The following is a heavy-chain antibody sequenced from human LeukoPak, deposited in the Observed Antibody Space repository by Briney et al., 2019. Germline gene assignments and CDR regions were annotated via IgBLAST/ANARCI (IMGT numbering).Heavy chain of an antibody. CDR3: ARTPDTGFDSSGWHFEEYAFDI. CDR2: ISAYTGNT. V-gene: IGHV1-18*04. Sequence: ASVKVSCKASGYTFTSYGISCVRQAPGDGLEWMGWISAYTGNTNYAQKLQGRVTMTTDTSPSTAYMELRSLRSDDTAVYYCARTPDTGFDSSGWHFEEYAFDIWGQGTMVTVSS. CDR1: GYTFTSYG. D-gene: IGHD6-25*01. J-gene: IGHJ3*02.